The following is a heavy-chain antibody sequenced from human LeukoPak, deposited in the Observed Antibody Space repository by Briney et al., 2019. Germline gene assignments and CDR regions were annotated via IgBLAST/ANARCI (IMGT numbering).Heavy chain of an antibody. CDR3: AREGGSGWYSGWFDP. CDR1: GFTFSSYW. J-gene: IGHJ5*02. CDR2: INNDGSSA. V-gene: IGHV3-74*01. Sequence: PGGSLRLSCAASGFTFSSYWMHWVRQTPGKGLIYISRINNDGSSANYADSVRGRFTISRDNAKNSLYLQMNSLRAEDTALYYCAREGGSGWYSGWFDPWGQGTLVTVSS. D-gene: IGHD6-19*01.